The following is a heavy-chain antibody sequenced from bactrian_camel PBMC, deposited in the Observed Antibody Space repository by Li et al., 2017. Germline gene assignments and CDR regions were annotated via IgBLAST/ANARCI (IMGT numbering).Heavy chain of an antibody. CDR1: GDTIGRYC. J-gene: IGHJ4*01. V-gene: IGHV3S55*01. CDR2: VDGYGDT. Sequence: HVQLVESGGGSVQVGGSLRLSCVASGDTIGRYCMGWFRQIPDKEREGVAGVDGYGDTENANSTKGRFIISQDYDKNTLYLQMNSLKPEDTAMYICAADRGLCGGMILSRQYDYWGQGTQVTVS. D-gene: IGHD7*01. CDR3: AADRGLCGGMILSRQYDY.